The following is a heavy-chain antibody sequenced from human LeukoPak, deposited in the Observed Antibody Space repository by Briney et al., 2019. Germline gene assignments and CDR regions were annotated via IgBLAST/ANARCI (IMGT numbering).Heavy chain of an antibody. CDR3: EGMDV. J-gene: IGHJ6*02. CDR1: GFTFSSYG. Sequence: GGSLRLSCAASGFTFSSYGMHWVRQAPGKGLEWVAVISYDGSNKYYADSVKGRFTISRDNSKNTLYLQMNSLRAEDTAVYYCEGMDVWGQGTTVTVSS. CDR2: ISYDGSNK. V-gene: IGHV3-30*03.